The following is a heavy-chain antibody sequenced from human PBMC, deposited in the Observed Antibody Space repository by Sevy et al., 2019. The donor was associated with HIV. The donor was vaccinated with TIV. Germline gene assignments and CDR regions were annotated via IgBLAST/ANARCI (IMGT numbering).Heavy chain of an antibody. CDR2: IRYDGSNS. V-gene: IGHV3-30*02. CDR1: GFTFSNYG. J-gene: IGHJ4*02. D-gene: IGHD2-2*01. Sequence: GGSLRLSCAASGFTFSNYGMHWARQAPGKGLEWVAFIRYDGSNSYSEDSVKGRFTISRDNSKNTLYLQINSLRAEDTAVYYCAKDYRIYCSRTSCLFDYWGQGTLVTVSS. CDR3: AKDYRIYCSRTSCLFDY.